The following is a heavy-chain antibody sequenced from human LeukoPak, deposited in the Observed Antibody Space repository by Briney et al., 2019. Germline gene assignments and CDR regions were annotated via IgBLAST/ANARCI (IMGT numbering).Heavy chain of an antibody. V-gene: IGHV4-34*01. CDR3: ARASLKAPFFDI. J-gene: IGHJ3*02. CDR1: GGSFSGYY. D-gene: IGHD3-10*01. Sequence: SETLSFTCAVYGGSFSGYYWSWIRQPPGKGLEWIGEINHSGSTNYNPSLKSRVTISVDTSKNQFSLKLSSVTAADTAVYYCARASLKAPFFDIWGQGTMVTVSS. CDR2: INHSGST.